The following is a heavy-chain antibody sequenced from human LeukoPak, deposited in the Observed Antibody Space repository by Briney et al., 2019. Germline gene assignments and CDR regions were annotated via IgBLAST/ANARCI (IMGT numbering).Heavy chain of an antibody. Sequence: SETLSLTCTVSGGSISSYYWSWIRQPPGKGLEWIGCIYYSGSTNYNPSLKSRVTISVDTSKNQFSLKLSSVTAADTAVYYCARDFSGYDRGYFDLWGRGTLVTVSS. CDR1: GGSISSYY. CDR3: ARDFSGYDRGYFDL. CDR2: IYYSGST. J-gene: IGHJ2*01. D-gene: IGHD5-12*01. V-gene: IGHV4-59*01.